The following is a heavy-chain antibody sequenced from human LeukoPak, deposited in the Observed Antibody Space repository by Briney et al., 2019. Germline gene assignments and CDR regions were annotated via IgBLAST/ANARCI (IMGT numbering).Heavy chain of an antibody. Sequence: TSETLSLTCTVSGGSISSSSYYWGWIRQPPGKGLEWIGSITYYNPSLKSRVTISVDTSKNQFSLKLSSVTAADTAVYYCARAWDDSSGYSRIPHDAFDIWGQRTMVTVSS. CDR2: IT. CDR1: GGSISSSSYY. CDR3: ARAWDDSSGYSRIPHDAFDI. J-gene: IGHJ3*02. D-gene: IGHD3-22*01. V-gene: IGHV4-39*01.